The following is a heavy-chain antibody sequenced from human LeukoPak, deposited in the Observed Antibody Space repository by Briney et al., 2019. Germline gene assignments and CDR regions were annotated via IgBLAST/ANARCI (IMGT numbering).Heavy chain of an antibody. CDR2: ISSSSSYI. CDR3: ARDTDDILTGYYGTYDY. Sequence: GGSLRLSCAASGFTSSSYSMNWVRQAPGKGLEWVSSISSSSSYIYYADSVKGRFTISRDNAKSSLYLQMNSLRAEDTAVYYCARDTDDILTGYYGTYDYWGQGTLVTVSS. J-gene: IGHJ4*02. CDR1: GFTSSSYS. V-gene: IGHV3-21*01. D-gene: IGHD3-9*01.